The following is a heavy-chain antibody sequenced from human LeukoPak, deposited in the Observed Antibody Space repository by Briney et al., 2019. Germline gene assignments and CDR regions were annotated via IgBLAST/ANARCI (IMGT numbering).Heavy chain of an antibody. CDR1: GFTFSSYA. V-gene: IGHV3-30-3*01. D-gene: IGHD1-1*01. Sequence: AGGSLRLSCAASGFTFSSYAMHWVRQAPGKGLEWVAVISYDGSNKYYADSVKGRFTISRDNSKNTLYLQMNSLRDEDTAVYYCARDQGTSTTAPKRKGRFDPWGQGTLVTVSS. CDR2: ISYDGSNK. CDR3: ARDQGTSTTAPKRKGRFDP. J-gene: IGHJ5*02.